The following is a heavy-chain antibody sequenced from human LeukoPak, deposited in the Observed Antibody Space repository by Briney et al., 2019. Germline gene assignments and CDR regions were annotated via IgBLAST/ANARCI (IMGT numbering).Heavy chain of an antibody. CDR1: GGTFSSYA. CDR2: IIPIFGTA. CDR3: ARDSPVPAAKLGMIGY. Sequence: ASVKVSCKASGGTFSSYAISWVRQAPGQGLEWMGGIIPIFGTANYAQKFQGRVTITADESTSTAYMELSSLRSDDTAVYYCARDSPVPAAKLGMIGYWGQGTLVTVSS. D-gene: IGHD2-2*01. J-gene: IGHJ4*02. V-gene: IGHV1-69*13.